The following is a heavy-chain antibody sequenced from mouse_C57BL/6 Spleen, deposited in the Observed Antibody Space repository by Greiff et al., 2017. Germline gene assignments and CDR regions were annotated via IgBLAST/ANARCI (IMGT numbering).Heavy chain of an antibody. CDR2: IYPRDGST. CDR1: GYTFTSYD. CDR3: AREGYYYGSRGYFDV. Sequence: QVQLQQSGPELVKPGASVKLSCKASGYTFTSYDINWVKQRPGQGLEWIGWIYPRDGSTKYNEKFKGKATLTVDTSSSTAYMELHSLTSEDSAVYFCAREGYYYGSRGYFDVWGTGTTVTVSS. V-gene: IGHV1-85*01. J-gene: IGHJ1*03. D-gene: IGHD1-1*01.